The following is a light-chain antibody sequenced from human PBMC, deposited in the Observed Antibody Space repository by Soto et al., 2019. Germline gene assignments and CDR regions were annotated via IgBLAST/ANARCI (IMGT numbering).Light chain of an antibody. CDR3: SSFTGSSTLAYV. CDR2: EVS. V-gene: IGLV2-14*01. CDR1: SSDVGGYNY. J-gene: IGLJ1*01. Sequence: QSVLTQPASVSGSPGQSITISCTGTSSDVGGYNYVSWYQQHPGKAPKLMIYEVSNRPSGVSGRFSGSKSGNTASLTISGLQAEDEADYYCSSFTGSSTLAYVFGTGTKVTVL.